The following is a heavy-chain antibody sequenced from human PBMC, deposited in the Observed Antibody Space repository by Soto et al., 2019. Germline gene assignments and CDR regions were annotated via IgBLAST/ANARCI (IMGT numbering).Heavy chain of an antibody. V-gene: IGHV3-23*01. CDR3: AKSRIQGWTKGLYDH. D-gene: IGHD5-18*01. J-gene: IGHJ4*02. CDR2: ISESGDST. Sequence: GGSLRLSCAASGFTFSSYAMSWVRQAPGKGLEWVSSISESGDSTSYAESVRGRFTISRDDSKNTLYLQMNSLRAEDTAVYSCAKSRIQGWTKGLYDHWGQGTLVTVSS. CDR1: GFTFSSYA.